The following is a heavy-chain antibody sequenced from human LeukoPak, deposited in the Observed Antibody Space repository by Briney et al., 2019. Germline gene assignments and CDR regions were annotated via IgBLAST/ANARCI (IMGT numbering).Heavy chain of an antibody. Sequence: GESLKISCKGSGYSFTSYWIGWVRQMPGKGLEWMGIIYPGDSDTRYSPSFQGQVTISADKSISTAYLQWSSLKASGTAMYYCARLVDTAMVIGYYFDYWGQGTLVTVSS. CDR3: ARLVDTAMVIGYYFDY. V-gene: IGHV5-51*01. D-gene: IGHD5-18*01. CDR1: GYSFTSYW. J-gene: IGHJ4*02. CDR2: IYPGDSDT.